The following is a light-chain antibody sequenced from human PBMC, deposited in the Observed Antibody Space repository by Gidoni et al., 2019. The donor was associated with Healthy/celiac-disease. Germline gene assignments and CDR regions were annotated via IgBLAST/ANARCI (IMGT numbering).Light chain of an antibody. CDR3: QQYNSYSHT. J-gene: IGKJ2*01. CDR2: KAS. Sequence: DIHMTQSPSTLSASVGDRVTITCRASQSISSWLDWYQQKPGKAPKLLIYKASSLESGVPSRFSGSGSGTEFTLTISSLQPDDFATYYCQQYNSYSHTFGQGTKLEIK. V-gene: IGKV1-5*03. CDR1: QSISSW.